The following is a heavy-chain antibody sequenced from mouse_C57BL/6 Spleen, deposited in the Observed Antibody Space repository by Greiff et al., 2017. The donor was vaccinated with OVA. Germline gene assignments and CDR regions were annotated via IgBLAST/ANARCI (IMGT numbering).Heavy chain of an antibody. CDR1: GFTFSSYA. CDR3: AREFDQYYFDY. Sequence: EVMLVESGGGLVKPGGSLKLSCAASGFTFSSYAMSWVRQTPEKRLEWVATISDGGSYTYYPDNVKGRFTISRDNAKNNLYLQMSHLKSEDTAMYYCAREFDQYYFDYWGQGTTLTVSS. J-gene: IGHJ2*01. V-gene: IGHV5-4*01. CDR2: ISDGGSYT.